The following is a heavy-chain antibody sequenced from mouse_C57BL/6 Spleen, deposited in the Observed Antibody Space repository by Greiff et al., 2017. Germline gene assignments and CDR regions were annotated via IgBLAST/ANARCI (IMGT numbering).Heavy chain of an antibody. D-gene: IGHD5-1-1*01. J-gene: IGHJ1*03. CDR1: GYTFTSYW. CDR3: ARRDTNYGYFDV. CDR2: IDPSDSYT. V-gene: IGHV1-59*01. Sequence: VQLQQPGAELVRPGTSVKLSCKASGYTFTSYWMHWVKQRPGQGLEWIGVIDPSDSYTNYNQKFKGKATLTVDTSSSTAYMQLSSLTSEDSAVYYCARRDTNYGYFDVWGTGTTVTVSS.